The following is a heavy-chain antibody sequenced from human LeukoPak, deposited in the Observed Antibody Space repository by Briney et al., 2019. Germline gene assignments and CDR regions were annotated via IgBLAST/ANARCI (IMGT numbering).Heavy chain of an antibody. CDR2: IWHDGSNK. Sequence: TGGSLRLSCAASGFTFSDYYMSWIRQAPGKGLEWVAVIWHDGSNKYYADSVKGRFTISRDNSKNTLYLQMNSLRVEDTAVYYCARGNGYNFGYLDYWGQGTLVTVSS. CDR1: GFTFSDYY. CDR3: ARGNGYNFGYLDY. V-gene: IGHV3-33*08. D-gene: IGHD5-18*01. J-gene: IGHJ4*02.